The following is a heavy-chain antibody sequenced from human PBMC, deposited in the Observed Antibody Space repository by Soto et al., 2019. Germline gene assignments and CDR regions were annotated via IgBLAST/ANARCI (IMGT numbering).Heavy chain of an antibody. CDR3: ARSKSYGDYGY. Sequence: SETLSLTCTVSGGSISGYYWSWIRQPPGKGLEWIGYIYSSGSTNYNPSLKSRVTISVDTSKNQFSLKLSSVTAADTAVYYCARSKSYGDYGYWGQGTLVTVS. V-gene: IGHV4-59*01. CDR2: IYSSGST. CDR1: GGSISGYY. D-gene: IGHD4-17*01. J-gene: IGHJ4*02.